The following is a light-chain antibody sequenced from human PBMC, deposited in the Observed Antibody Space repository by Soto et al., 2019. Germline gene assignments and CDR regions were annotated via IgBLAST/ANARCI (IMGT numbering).Light chain of an antibody. V-gene: IGLV2-23*03. CDR3: CSYAGSSNV. J-gene: IGLJ1*01. Sequence: QSVLTQPASVSGSPGQSITISCTGTSSTVGGFNVVSWYQQHPGKAPKVIIYEGIKRPSGVSNRFSGSNSGSTASLTISGLQAEDEADYYCCSYAGSSNVFGTGTKSPS. CDR1: SSTVGGFNV. CDR2: EGI.